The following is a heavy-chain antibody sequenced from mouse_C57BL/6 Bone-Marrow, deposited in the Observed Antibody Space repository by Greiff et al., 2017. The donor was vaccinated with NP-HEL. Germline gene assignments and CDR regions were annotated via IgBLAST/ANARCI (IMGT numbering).Heavy chain of an antibody. V-gene: IGHV1-53*01. Sequence: VQLQQPGTELVKPGASVKLSCKASGYTFTSYWMHWVKQRPGQGLEWIGNINPSNGGTNYNEKFKSKATLTVDKSSSTAYMQLSSLTSEDSAVYYCARGTVVAPYAMDYWGQGTSVTVSS. CDR1: GYTFTSYW. J-gene: IGHJ4*01. CDR2: INPSNGGT. D-gene: IGHD1-1*01. CDR3: ARGTVVAPYAMDY.